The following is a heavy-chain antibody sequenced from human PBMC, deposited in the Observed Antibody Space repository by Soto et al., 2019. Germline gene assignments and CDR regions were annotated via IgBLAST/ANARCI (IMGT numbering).Heavy chain of an antibody. D-gene: IGHD3-22*01. V-gene: IGHV1-18*01. J-gene: IGHJ6*02. CDR1: GYTFTSYG. CDR3: ARDQYYDSSGYYYPGYGMDV. Sequence: ASVKVSCKASGYTFTSYGISWVRQAPGQGLEWMGWISAYNGNTNYAQKLQGRVTMTTDTSTSTAYMELRSLRSDDTAVYYCARDQYYDSSGYYYPGYGMDVWGQGTTVTVS. CDR2: ISAYNGNT.